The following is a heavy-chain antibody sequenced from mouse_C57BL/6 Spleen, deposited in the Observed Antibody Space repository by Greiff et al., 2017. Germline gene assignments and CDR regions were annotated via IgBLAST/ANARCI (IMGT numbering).Heavy chain of an antibody. CDR3: ARVGGGNYDY. CDR1: GYTFTDYY. J-gene: IGHJ2*01. V-gene: IGHV1-26*01. CDR2: INPNNGGT. D-gene: IGHD2-1*01. Sequence: EVQLQQSGPELVKPGASVKISCKASGYTFTDYYMNWVKQSHGKSLEWIGDINPNNGGTSYNQKFKGKATLTVDKSSSTAYMELRSLTSEDSAVYYCARVGGGNYDYWGQGTTLTVSS.